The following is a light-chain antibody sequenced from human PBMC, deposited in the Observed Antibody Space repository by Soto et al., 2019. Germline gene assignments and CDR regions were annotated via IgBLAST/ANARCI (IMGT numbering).Light chain of an antibody. CDR1: QSVSSN. CDR2: GAS. Sequence: EIVMTQSPATLSVSPGERATLSCRASQSVSSNLAWYQQKPGQAPRLLIYGASTRANGIPARFSGSGSGTEFTLTISSLQSEDFAVYYCQQYNTWPRTCGQGTKVEIK. V-gene: IGKV3-15*01. J-gene: IGKJ1*01. CDR3: QQYNTWPRT.